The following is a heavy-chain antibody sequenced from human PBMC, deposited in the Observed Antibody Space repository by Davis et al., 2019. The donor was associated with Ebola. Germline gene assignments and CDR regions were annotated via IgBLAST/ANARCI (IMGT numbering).Heavy chain of an antibody. J-gene: IGHJ6*04. D-gene: IGHD2-15*01. Sequence: AASVKVSCKASGYTFTSYGISWVRQAPGQGLEWMGWISAYNGNTNYAQKLQGRVTMTTDTSTSTAYMELRSLRSDDTAVYYCARSGYCSGGSCYSALWYYYYGMDVWGKGTTVTVSS. CDR3: ARSGYCSGGSCYSALWYYYYGMDV. CDR2: ISAYNGNT. CDR1: GYTFTSYG. V-gene: IGHV1-18*01.